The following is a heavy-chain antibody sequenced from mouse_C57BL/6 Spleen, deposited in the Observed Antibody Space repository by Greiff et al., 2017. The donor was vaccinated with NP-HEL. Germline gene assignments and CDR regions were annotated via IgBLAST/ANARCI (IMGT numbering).Heavy chain of an antibody. CDR3: AREGNGNYPYYFDY. D-gene: IGHD2-1*01. V-gene: IGHV1-80*01. Sequence: QVQLQQSGAELVKPGASVKISCKASGYAFSSYWMNWVKQRPGKGLEWIGQIYPGDGDTNYNGKFKGKATLTADKSSSTAYMQLSSLTSEDSAVYFCAREGNGNYPYYFDYWGQGTTLTVSS. CDR1: GYAFSSYW. J-gene: IGHJ2*01. CDR2: IYPGDGDT.